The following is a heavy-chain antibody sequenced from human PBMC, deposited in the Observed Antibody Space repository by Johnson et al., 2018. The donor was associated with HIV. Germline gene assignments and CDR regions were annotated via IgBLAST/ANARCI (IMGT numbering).Heavy chain of an antibody. Sequence: VQLVESGGSMVRPGGSRRLSCPASGFTFDDSGMSWVRQAPGKGLEWVSGITWNGGGTHYADSVKGRFTISRDNSKNTLYLQMNSLRPEDTAVYYCARDSRNSFRFEMYAFDIWGQGTMVTVSS. CDR3: ARDSRNSFRFEMYAFDI. CDR2: ITWNGGGT. CDR1: GFTFDDSG. D-gene: IGHD5-24*01. J-gene: IGHJ3*02. V-gene: IGHV3-20*04.